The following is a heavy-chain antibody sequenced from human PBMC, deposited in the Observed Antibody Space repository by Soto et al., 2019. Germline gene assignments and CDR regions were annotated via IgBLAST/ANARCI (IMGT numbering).Heavy chain of an antibody. CDR3: ARDLYYYVSIGYYRRPGYFDY. CDR1: GFTFSSYA. J-gene: IGHJ4*02. V-gene: IGHV3-30-3*01. CDR2: ISYDGSNE. Sequence: GGSLRLSCAASGFTFSSYAMHWVRQAPGKGLEWVAVISYDGSNEYYADSVKGRFTISRDNSKNTLYLQMNSLRAEDTAVYYCARDLYYYVSIGYYRRPGYFDYWGQGTLVNVSS. D-gene: IGHD3-22*01.